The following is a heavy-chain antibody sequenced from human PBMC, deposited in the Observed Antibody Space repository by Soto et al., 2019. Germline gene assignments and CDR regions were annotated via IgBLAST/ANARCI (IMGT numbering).Heavy chain of an antibody. V-gene: IGHV1-18*04. CDR3: ARNWSANAMDV. CDR1: GYSFASYG. D-gene: IGHD3-3*01. CDR2: ISSYIGYA. Sequence: QVRLVQSGAEVKKPGASVKVSCKASGYSFASYGISWVRQAPGQGLEWMGWISSYIGYAKYAQRLQGRVTMTTDTSTSTAYMELRSLRSDDTAVYYCARNWSANAMDVWGQGTTVTVSS. J-gene: IGHJ6*02.